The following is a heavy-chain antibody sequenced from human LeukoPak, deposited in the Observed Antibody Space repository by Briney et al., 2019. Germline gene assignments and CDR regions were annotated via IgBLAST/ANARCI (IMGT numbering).Heavy chain of an antibody. CDR1: GGTFSSYA. CDR3: ARERLGRGFDY. CDR2: IIPIFGTA. J-gene: IGHJ4*02. D-gene: IGHD7-27*01. V-gene: IGHV1-69*05. Sequence: ASVKVSCKASGGTFSSYAISWVRQAPGQGLEWVGGIIPIFGTANYAQKFQGRVTITTDESTSTAYMELSSLRSEDTAVYYCARERLGRGFDYWGQGTPVTVSS.